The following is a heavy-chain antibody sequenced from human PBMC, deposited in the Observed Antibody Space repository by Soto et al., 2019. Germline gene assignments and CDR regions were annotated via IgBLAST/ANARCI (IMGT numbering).Heavy chain of an antibody. CDR1: GGSISSYY. J-gene: IGHJ3*02. CDR3: ARDSNLNDAFDI. Sequence: ETLSLTCTVSGGSISSYYWSWIRQPPGKGLEWIGYIYYSGSTNYHPSLKSRVTISVDTSKNQFSLKLSSVTAADTAVYYCARDSNLNDAFDIRGQGTMVTVSS. CDR2: IYYSGST. V-gene: IGHV4-59*01.